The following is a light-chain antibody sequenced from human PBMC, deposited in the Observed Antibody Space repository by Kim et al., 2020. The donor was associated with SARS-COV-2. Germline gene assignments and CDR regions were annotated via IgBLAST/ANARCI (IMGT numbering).Light chain of an antibody. J-gene: IGLJ1*01. CDR2: NND. CDR3: AVWDDSLNAFYV. Sequence: QSVLTQPPSTSGTPGQRVTISCSGSSSNIAENTVNWYQQLPGTAPKLLICNNDQRPSGVPDRFSGSKSGTSASLAISGLQSEDEADYYCAVWDDSLNAFYVFGTGTKVTVL. CDR1: SSNIAENT. V-gene: IGLV1-44*01.